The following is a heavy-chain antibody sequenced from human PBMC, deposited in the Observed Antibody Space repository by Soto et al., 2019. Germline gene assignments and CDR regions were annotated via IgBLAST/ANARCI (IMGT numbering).Heavy chain of an antibody. D-gene: IGHD2-15*01. Sequence: ASVKVSCKASGYTFTSYGISWVRQAPGQGLEWMGWISAYNGNTNYAQKLQGRVTMTTDTSTSTAYMELRSLRSDDTDVYYWARGGIGGYCSGGSCYAFDYWGQGTLVTVSS. CDR3: ARGGIGGYCSGGSCYAFDY. CDR1: GYTFTSYG. V-gene: IGHV1-18*01. CDR2: ISAYNGNT. J-gene: IGHJ4*02.